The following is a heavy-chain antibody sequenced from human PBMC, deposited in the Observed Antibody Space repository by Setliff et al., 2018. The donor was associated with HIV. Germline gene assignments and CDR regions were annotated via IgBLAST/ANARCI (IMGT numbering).Heavy chain of an antibody. CDR3: ASTETHYSKWFDP. CDR1: GYSISSGYY. V-gene: IGHV4-38-2*01. J-gene: IGHJ5*02. Sequence: PSETLSLTCAVSGYSISSGYYWGWIRQPPGKGLEWIGSIYHSGSTYYKSSPKSRVTISVDTSKNQFSLKLSSVTAADTAVYYCASTETHYSKWFDPWGQGTLVTVSS. CDR2: IYHSGST. D-gene: IGHD2-15*01.